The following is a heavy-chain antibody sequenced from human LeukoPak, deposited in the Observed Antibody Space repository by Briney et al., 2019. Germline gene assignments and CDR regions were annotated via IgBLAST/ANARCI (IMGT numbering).Heavy chain of an antibody. CDR3: ASGDWEFGWSLYY. V-gene: IGHV4-59*01. CDR1: GGSISSYY. D-gene: IGHD6-19*01. J-gene: IGHJ4*02. CDR2: IYYSGST. Sequence: SETLSLTCTVSGGSISSYYWSWIRQPPGKGLEWIGYIYYSGSTNYNPSLKSRVTISVDTSKNQFSLKLSSVTAADTAVYYCASGDWEFGWSLYYWGQGTLVTVSS.